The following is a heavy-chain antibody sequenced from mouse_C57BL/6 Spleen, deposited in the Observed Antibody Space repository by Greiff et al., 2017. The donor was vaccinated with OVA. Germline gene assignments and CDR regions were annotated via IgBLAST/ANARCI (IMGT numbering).Heavy chain of an antibody. V-gene: IGHV1-55*01. CDR1: GYTFTSYW. CDR2: ISPGSGST. D-gene: IGHD2-5*01. CDR3: ARCYSNYVDYAMDY. Sequence: VQLQQPGAELVKPGASVKMSCKASGYTFTSYWITWVKQRPGQGLEWIGDISPGSGSTNYNEQFKSKATLTVDTSSSTAYMQLSSLTSEDSAVYYCARCYSNYVDYAMDYWGQGTSVTVSS. J-gene: IGHJ4*01.